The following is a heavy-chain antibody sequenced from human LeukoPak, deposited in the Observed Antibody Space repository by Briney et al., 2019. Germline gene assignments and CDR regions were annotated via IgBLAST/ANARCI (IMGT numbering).Heavy chain of an antibody. Sequence: SETLSLTSSVSGDSISSRNFHWGWIRPSPGKGLEWIGTIDYRGRTFYNPSLNNRVTISADTSRNQLSLKLSSVTATDTAIYYCVRRANTYGGWFDRWGQGALVTVSS. CDR2: IDYRGRT. J-gene: IGHJ5*02. CDR3: VRRANTYGGWFDR. D-gene: IGHD2-21*01. CDR1: GDSISSRNFH. V-gene: IGHV4-39*01.